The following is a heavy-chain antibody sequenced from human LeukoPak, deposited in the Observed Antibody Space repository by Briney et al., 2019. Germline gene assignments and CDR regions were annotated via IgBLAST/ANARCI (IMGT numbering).Heavy chain of an antibody. V-gene: IGHV3-66*04. J-gene: IGHJ6*03. Sequence: PGGSLRLSCAASGFIVSRKYMSWVRQAPGKGLEWVSVIYSGGSTYYADSVKGRFTISRDNSKNTLYLQMNTLRAEDTAVYYCARHPYYYGSGSSRMDVWGKGTTVTVSS. D-gene: IGHD3-10*01. CDR3: ARHPYYYGSGSSRMDV. CDR1: GFIVSRKY. CDR2: IYSGGST.